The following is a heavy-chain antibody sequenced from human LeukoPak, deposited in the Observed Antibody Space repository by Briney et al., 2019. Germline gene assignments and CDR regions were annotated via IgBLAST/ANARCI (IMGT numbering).Heavy chain of an antibody. CDR3: AQVGGWGTMVTSPNY. J-gene: IGHJ4*02. Sequence: PGGSLRLSCAASGFTFSSYTMSWVRQAPGKGPEWVSAISGSGSSTVYADSVKGRFAISRDNSKNTLWMQMNSLRVEDTAVYYCAQVGGWGTMVTSPNYWGQGTVVTVSS. V-gene: IGHV3-23*01. D-gene: IGHD4-17*01. CDR2: ISGSGSST. CDR1: GFTFSSYT.